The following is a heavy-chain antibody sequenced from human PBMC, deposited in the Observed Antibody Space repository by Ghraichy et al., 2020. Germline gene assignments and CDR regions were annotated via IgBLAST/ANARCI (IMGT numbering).Heavy chain of an antibody. CDR1: GYTFTGYY. CDR3: ARDGLGVRGVYYITLRLYNWFDP. CDR2: INPNSGGT. D-gene: IGHD3-10*01. J-gene: IGHJ5*02. V-gene: IGHV1-2*02. Sequence: ASVKVSCKASGYTFTGYYMHWVRQAPGQGLEWMGWINPNSGGTNYAQKFQGRVTMTRDTSISTAYMELSRLRSDDTAVYYCARDGLGVRGVYYITLRLYNWFDPWGQGTLVTVSS.